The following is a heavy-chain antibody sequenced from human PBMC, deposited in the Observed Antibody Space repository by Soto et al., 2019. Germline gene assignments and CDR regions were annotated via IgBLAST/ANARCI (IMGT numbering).Heavy chain of an antibody. J-gene: IGHJ4*02. CDR3: AREGPMVNFDY. CDR1: GGSISSYY. Sequence: SETLSLTCTVSGGSISSYYWSWIRQPPGKGLEWIGYIYYSGSTNYNPSLKSRVNISVDTSKNQFSLKLSSVTAADTAVYYCAREGPMVNFDYWGQGTLVTVSS. CDR2: IYYSGST. V-gene: IGHV4-59*01. D-gene: IGHD3-10*01.